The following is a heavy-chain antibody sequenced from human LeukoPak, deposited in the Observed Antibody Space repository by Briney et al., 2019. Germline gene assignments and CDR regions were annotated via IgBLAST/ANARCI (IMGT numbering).Heavy chain of an antibody. CDR1: GFTFSSYE. D-gene: IGHD2-2*01. J-gene: IGHJ4*02. CDR2: ISSSGSTI. CDR3: ARDGTSCWFDY. V-gene: IGHV3-48*03. Sequence: GGSLRLSCAASGFTFSSYEMNWVRQAPGKGLEWVSYISSSGSTIYYADSVKGRFTISRDNAKNSLYLQMNSLRAEDTAVYYCARDGTSCWFDYWGQGTLVTVSS.